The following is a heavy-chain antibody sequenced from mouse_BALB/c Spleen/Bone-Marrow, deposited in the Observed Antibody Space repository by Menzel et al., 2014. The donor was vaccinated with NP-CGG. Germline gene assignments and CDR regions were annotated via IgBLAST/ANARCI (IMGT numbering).Heavy chain of an antibody. D-gene: IGHD1-2*01. CDR2: ISSGGTYT. J-gene: IGHJ1*01. CDR3: ARRGESSLLRPRYFDV. CDR1: GFTFSSYV. V-gene: IGHV5-9-3*01. Sequence: EVQLVESGGGLVKPGGSLELSCAASGFTFSSYVMSWVRQTPEKRLEWVATISSGGTYTYYPDSVKGRFTISRDNAKNTLYLQMSSLRSEDTAMYYCARRGESSLLRPRYFDVWGAGTTVTVSS.